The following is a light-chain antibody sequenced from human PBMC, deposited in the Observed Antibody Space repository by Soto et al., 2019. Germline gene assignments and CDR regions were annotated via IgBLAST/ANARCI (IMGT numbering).Light chain of an antibody. CDR3: SSYTSSSPHVV. Sequence: QSALTQPASVSGSPGQSITISCTGTCSDVGGYNYVSWYQQHPGKAPKLMIYDVSNRPSGVSNRFSGSKSGNTASLTISGLQAEDEADYYCSSYTSSSPHVVFGGGTKLTVL. J-gene: IGLJ2*01. V-gene: IGLV2-14*01. CDR2: DVS. CDR1: CSDVGGYNY.